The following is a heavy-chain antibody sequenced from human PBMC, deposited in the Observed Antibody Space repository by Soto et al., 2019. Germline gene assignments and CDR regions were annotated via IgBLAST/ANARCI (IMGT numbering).Heavy chain of an antibody. Sequence: EVQLLESGGGLVQPGGSLRLSCAASGFTFSSYAMSWVRQAPGKGLEWLSSISGSGVSTYYADSVKGRFTISRDNSKNXLXXQMNSLRVEDTAVYYCAKEGLGCSGGSCYSQPFDYWGQGTLVTVSS. J-gene: IGHJ4*02. D-gene: IGHD2-15*01. CDR2: ISGSGVST. CDR3: AKEGLGCSGGSCYSQPFDY. V-gene: IGHV3-23*01. CDR1: GFTFSSYA.